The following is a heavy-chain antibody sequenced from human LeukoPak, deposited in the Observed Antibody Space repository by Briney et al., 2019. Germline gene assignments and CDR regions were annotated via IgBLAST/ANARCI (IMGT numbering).Heavy chain of an antibody. V-gene: IGHV3-23*01. D-gene: IGHD3-22*01. CDR3: AKSPYYDTEYFQH. CDR1: GFTFSSYG. CDR2: ISGSGGST. Sequence: PGGSLRLSCAASGFTFSSYGMHWVRQAPGKGLEWVSAISGSGGSTYYADSVKGRFTISRDNSKNTLYLQMNSLRAEDTAVYYCAKSPYYDTEYFQHWGQGTLVTVSS. J-gene: IGHJ1*01.